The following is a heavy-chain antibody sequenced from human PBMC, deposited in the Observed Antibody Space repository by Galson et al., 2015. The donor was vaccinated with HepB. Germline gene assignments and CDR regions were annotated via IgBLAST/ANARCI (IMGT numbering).Heavy chain of an antibody. Sequence: SLRLSCAVSGFTFSRNAMHWVRQAPGKGLEYVSAISSNGGNTYYADSVKGRFTISIDNSKNTLYLEVSSLKPEDTAVYYCVKGGEYTYGSHFDYWGQGTLVTVSS. J-gene: IGHJ4*02. CDR3: VKGGEYTYGSHFDY. CDR1: GFTFSRNA. V-gene: IGHV3-64D*06. D-gene: IGHD5-18*01. CDR2: ISSNGGNT.